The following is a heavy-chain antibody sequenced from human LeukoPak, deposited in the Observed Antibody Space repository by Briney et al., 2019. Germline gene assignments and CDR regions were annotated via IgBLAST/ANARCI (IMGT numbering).Heavy chain of an antibody. CDR3: ASEDSGYYYAFDI. Sequence: SETLSLTCAVYGGSFSGYYWSWIRQPPGKGLEWIGEINHSGSTNYNQSLKSRVTISVDTSKNQFSLKLSSVTAADTAVYYCASEDSGYYYAFDIWGQGTMVTVSS. D-gene: IGHD3-22*01. CDR1: GGSFSGYY. V-gene: IGHV4-34*01. J-gene: IGHJ3*02. CDR2: INHSGST.